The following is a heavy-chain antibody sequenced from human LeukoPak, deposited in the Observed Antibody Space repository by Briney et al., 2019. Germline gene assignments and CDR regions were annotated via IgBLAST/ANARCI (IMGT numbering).Heavy chain of an antibody. CDR3: ARVGLYDSSGYYRL. CDR1: GGTFSSYA. D-gene: IGHD3-22*01. Sequence: SVKVSCKASGGTFSSYAINWVRQAPGQGLEWMGRIIPILGIVNYAQKFQGRVTISADKSTSTAYMELSSLRSEDTAVYYCARVGLYDSSGYYRLWGQGTLVTVSS. J-gene: IGHJ4*02. V-gene: IGHV1-69*04. CDR2: IIPILGIV.